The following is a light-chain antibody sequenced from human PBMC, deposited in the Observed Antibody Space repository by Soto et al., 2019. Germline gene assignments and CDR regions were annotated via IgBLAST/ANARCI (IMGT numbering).Light chain of an antibody. J-gene: IGLJ1*01. Sequence: QSVQTHPPSVSGAPGHRVAISCTGSSSNIGAGYDLHWYQQLPGTAPKLLIYDDNNRPSGVPDRFSGSKSGTSASLAITGLQAEDEADYYCQSYDSSLSGYVFGTGTKVTVL. V-gene: IGLV1-40*01. CDR2: DDN. CDR1: SSNIGAGYD. CDR3: QSYDSSLSGYV.